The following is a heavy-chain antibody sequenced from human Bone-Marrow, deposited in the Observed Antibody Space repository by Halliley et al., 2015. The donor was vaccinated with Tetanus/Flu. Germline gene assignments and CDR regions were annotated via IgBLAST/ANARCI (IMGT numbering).Heavy chain of an antibody. D-gene: IGHD3-10*01. CDR3: TTDPNYSGSGSYYNVMENWLDP. V-gene: IGHV3-15*01. J-gene: IGHJ5*02. CDR2: AT. Sequence: ATHYAAPVKGRFTISRDDSKNTLYLQMNSLKTEDTAVYYCTTDPNYSGSGSYYNVMENWLDPWGQGTLVTVSS.